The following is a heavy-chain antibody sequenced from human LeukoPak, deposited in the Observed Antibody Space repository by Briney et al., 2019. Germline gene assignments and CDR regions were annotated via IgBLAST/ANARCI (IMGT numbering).Heavy chain of an antibody. J-gene: IGHJ2*01. CDR1: GFSVSTNY. V-gene: IGHV3-53*01. D-gene: IGHD3-10*01. CDR3: ARVGDHYHWYLDL. Sequence: GGSLTLSCAASGFSVSTNYMNWVRQAPGKGLEWVSILYSDSTTYYTDSVKGRFTISRDNSRNTLYLHMTNLRAEDTAVYYCARVGDHYHWYLDLWGRGSLLTVSS. CDR2: LYSDSTT.